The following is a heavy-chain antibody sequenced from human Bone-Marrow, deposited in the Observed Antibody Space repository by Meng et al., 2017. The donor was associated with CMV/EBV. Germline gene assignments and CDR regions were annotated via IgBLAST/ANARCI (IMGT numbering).Heavy chain of an antibody. J-gene: IGHJ4*02. D-gene: IGHD5-12*01. V-gene: IGHV3-30*02. CDR2: IVSGGSNI. Sequence: GGSLRLSCAASGFTFSSYSMNWVRQAPGKGLEWVSLIVSGGSNIYYADSVKGRFTISRDNSKNTLYLQMNSLRTEDTAVYFCAKDNGYTYGHASDYWAQGTLATFSS. CDR3: AKDNGYTYGHASDY. CDR1: GFTFSSYS.